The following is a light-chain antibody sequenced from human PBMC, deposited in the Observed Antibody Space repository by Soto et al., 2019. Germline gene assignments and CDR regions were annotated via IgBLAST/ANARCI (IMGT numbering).Light chain of an antibody. CDR1: SSNIGSNP. CDR2: SNN. J-gene: IGLJ7*01. Sequence: QSVLTQPPSASGTPGQRVTISCSGSSSNIGSNPVNWYQQIPGTAPKLLIYSNNQRPSGVPDRFSGSKSGTAASLAISGLQSEDEADYYCAAWDDSLNGAVFGGGTQLTVL. V-gene: IGLV1-44*01. CDR3: AAWDDSLNGAV.